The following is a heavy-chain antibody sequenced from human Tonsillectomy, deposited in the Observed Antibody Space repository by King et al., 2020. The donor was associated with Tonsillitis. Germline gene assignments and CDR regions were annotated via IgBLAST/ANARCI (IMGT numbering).Heavy chain of an antibody. CDR1: GYTFTNYA. CDR3: ARVSWGLVPGLYWYFDL. D-gene: IGHD3-10*02. V-gene: IGHV7-4-1*02. Sequence: VQLVQSGSELKKPGASVKVSCKASGYTFTNYAINWVRQAPGQGLEWMGWINTNTGNPTYAQGFTGRFVFSLDTSVSTAYLQISSLEAEDTAVYSCARVSWGLVPGLYWYFDLWGRGTLVTVSS. J-gene: IGHJ2*01. CDR2: INTNTGNP.